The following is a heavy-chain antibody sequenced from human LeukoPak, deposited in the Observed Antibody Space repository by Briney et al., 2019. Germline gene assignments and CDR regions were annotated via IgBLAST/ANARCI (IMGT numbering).Heavy chain of an antibody. D-gene: IGHD3-22*01. CDR3: AARYYYDSSGSHSPY. V-gene: IGHV3-23*01. CDR2: ISVSGSST. J-gene: IGHJ4*02. CDR1: GITFSSYA. Sequence: GESLRLSCAASGITFSSYAMGWVRQAPGKGLEWVSAISVSGSSTDYADPVKGRFTISRDNSKSTLNLQMNSLRAEDTAVYYCAARYYYDSSGSHSPYWGQGTLVTVSS.